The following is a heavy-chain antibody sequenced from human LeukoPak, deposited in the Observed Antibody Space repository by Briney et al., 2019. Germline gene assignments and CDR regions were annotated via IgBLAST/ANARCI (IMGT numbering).Heavy chain of an antibody. J-gene: IGHJ4*02. D-gene: IGHD5-12*01. Sequence: GGSLRLSCAASGFTVRSNHMSWVRQAPGKGLEWVSSISSSSSYIYYADSMKGRFTISRDNAKNSLYLQMNSLRAEDTAVYYCARAAYDIVAALNNGDYWGQGTLVTVSS. CDR1: GFTVRSNH. V-gene: IGHV3-21*01. CDR3: ARAAYDIVAALNNGDY. CDR2: ISSSSSYI.